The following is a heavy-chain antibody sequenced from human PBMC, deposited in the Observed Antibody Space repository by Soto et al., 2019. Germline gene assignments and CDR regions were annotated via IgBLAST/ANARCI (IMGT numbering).Heavy chain of an antibody. D-gene: IGHD1-1*01. J-gene: IGHJ3*02. CDR3: ARSRATTVAFDI. V-gene: IGHV1-69*01. CDR2: IIPVFGTT. CDR1: GGTFSSYA. Sequence: QVQLVQSGAEVKKPGSSVKVSCKASGGTFSSYAFTWVRQAPGQGLEWMGRIIPVFGTTNYAQKFQGRVTIIADESTSTDYMELSSLRSEDTAIYYCARSRATTVAFDIWGQGTLVTVSS.